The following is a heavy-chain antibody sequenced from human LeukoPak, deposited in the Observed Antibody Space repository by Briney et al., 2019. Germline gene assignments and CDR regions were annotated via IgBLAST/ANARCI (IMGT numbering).Heavy chain of an antibody. Sequence: GGSLRLSCAASGFTFSSYGMHWVRQAPGKGLEWVAFIRYDGSNKYYADSVKGRFTVSRDNAKNSLYLQMNSLRAEDTAVYYCARVKQLVLRYMDVWGKGTTVTISS. J-gene: IGHJ6*03. CDR3: ARVKQLVLRYMDV. D-gene: IGHD6-13*01. CDR1: GFTFSSYG. CDR2: IRYDGSNK. V-gene: IGHV3-30*02.